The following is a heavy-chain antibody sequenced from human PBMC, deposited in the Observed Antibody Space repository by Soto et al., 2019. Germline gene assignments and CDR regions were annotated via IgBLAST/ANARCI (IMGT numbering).Heavy chain of an antibody. CDR1: GVSISSPHHN. J-gene: IGHJ4*02. V-gene: IGHV4-4*02. CDR2: IFQSGST. CDR3: ARVYSGSYSDY. Sequence: SETLSLTCTVSGVSISSPHHNWSWVRQPPGKRLEWIGEIFQSGSTHYNPSLKTRVTISVDKSKNQFSLKLISVTAADTAVYYCARVYSGSYSDYWGQGTLVTVSS. D-gene: IGHD1-26*01.